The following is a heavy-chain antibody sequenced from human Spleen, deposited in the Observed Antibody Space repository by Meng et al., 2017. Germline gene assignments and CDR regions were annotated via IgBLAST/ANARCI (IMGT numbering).Heavy chain of an antibody. J-gene: IGHJ1*01. CDR1: GGSFSDYY. D-gene: IGHD4-23*01. CDR3: ARRPNYGGKYFQH. Sequence: SETLSLTCVVSGGSFSDYYWSWIRQPPGKGLEWIGEINHSGSTNYNPSLESRATISVDTSQNNLSLKLSSVTAADTALYYCARRPNYGGKYFQHWGQGTLVTVSS. V-gene: IGHV4-34*01. CDR2: INHSGST.